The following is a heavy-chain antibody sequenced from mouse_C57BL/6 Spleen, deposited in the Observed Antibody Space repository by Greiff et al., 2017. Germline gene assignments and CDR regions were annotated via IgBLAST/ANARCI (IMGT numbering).Heavy chain of an antibody. V-gene: IGHV3-1*01. J-gene: IGHJ3*01. CDR3: ARGDYAPFAY. D-gene: IGHD2-4*01. Sequence: EVQLQQSGPGMVKPSQSLSLTCTVTGYSITSGYDWHWIRHFPGNKLEWMGYISYSGSTNYNPSLKSRISITHDTSKNHFFLKLNSVTTEDTATYYCARGDYAPFAYWGQGTLVTVSA. CDR1: GYSITSGYD. CDR2: ISYSGST.